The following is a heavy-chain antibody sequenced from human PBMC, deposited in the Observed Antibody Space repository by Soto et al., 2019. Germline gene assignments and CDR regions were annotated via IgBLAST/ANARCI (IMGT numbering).Heavy chain of an antibody. V-gene: IGHV4-61*01. CDR3: ASRTSSSLDY. CDR2: IYYSGST. D-gene: IGHD2-2*01. CDR1: GGSVSSGNYY. Sequence: SETLSLTCTVSGGSVSSGNYYWSWIRQPPGKRLEWIGYIYYSGSTTYNPSLKSRVTISVDTSKNQFSLELNSVTAADTAVYYCASRTSSSLDYWGQGTLVTVSS. J-gene: IGHJ4*02.